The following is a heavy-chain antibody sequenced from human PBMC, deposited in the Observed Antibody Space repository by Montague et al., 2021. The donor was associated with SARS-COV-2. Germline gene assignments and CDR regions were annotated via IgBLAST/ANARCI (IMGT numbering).Heavy chain of an antibody. CDR3: ARVRYYGSGTSLGMDV. CDR1: GGSFSGYY. Sequence: SETLSLTCAVYGGSFSGYYWSWIRKPHGKRLEWIGEINPSGSTKYNPPLKSRVTISVDTSKNQFSLKLSSVTAADTAVYYCARVRYYGSGTSLGMDVWGQGTTVTVSS. V-gene: IGHV4-34*01. D-gene: IGHD3-10*01. CDR2: INPSGST. J-gene: IGHJ6*02.